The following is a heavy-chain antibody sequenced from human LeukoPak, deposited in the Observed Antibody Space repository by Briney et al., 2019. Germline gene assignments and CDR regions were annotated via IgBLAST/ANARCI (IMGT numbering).Heavy chain of an antibody. CDR1: GFTFTSYS. V-gene: IGHV3-23*01. CDR2: ISGGGGST. J-gene: IGHJ4*02. D-gene: IGHD1-26*01. CDR3: AKGGKWDVTPFDY. Sequence: GSLRLSCAASGFTFTSYSMNWVRQAPGKGLEWVSTISGGGGSTYYADSVKGRFTISRNNSKNTLYLQVNSLRAEDTAVYYCAKGGKWDVTPFDYWGQGTLVTVSS.